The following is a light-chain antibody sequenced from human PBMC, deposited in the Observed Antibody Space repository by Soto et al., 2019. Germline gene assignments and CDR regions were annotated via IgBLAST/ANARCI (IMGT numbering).Light chain of an antibody. Sequence: EIVLTQSPGTLSLSPGERATLSCRASQSVSSSYLAWYQQNPGQAPRLRIYGASSRATGLPDRFSGSGSGTDFTLTISRLEPEDFAVYYCHPYGSPHGTFGPGTKVDI. CDR2: GAS. CDR3: HPYGSPHGT. V-gene: IGKV3-20*01. J-gene: IGKJ3*01. CDR1: QSVSSSY.